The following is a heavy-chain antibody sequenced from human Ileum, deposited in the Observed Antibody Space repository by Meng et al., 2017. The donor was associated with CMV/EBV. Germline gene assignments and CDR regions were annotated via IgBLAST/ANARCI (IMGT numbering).Heavy chain of an antibody. CDR2: VRNDGSTT. Sequence: SCAGSGFTFSRNGMHWVRLAPGTRLEWVAVVRNDGSTTNYADSVKGRFTISRDNYNNMLYLQMNSLKAEDTAVYYCARYEGGVGFDYWGQGTLVTVSS. J-gene: IGHJ4*02. CDR3: ARYEGGVGFDY. D-gene: IGHD3-16*01. CDR1: GFTFSRNG. V-gene: IGHV3-33*01.